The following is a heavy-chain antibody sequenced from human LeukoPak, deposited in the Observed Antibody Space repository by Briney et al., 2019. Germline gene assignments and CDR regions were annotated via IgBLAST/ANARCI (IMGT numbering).Heavy chain of an antibody. CDR2: ISNSGST. CDR1: GGSIGGNSY. J-gene: IGHJ4*02. CDR3: ARAPLLWFGELVY. D-gene: IGHD3-10*01. V-gene: IGHV4-61*01. Sequence: SGTLSLTCTVSGGSIGGNSYWSWIRQPPGKGPEWIGHISNSGSTYYSPSLSSRVTISLDTSKNQFSLKLSSVTAADTAVYYCARAPLLWFGELVYWGQGTLVTVSS.